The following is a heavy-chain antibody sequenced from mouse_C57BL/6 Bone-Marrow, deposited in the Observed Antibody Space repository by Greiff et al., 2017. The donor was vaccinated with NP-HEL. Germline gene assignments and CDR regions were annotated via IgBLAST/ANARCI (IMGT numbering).Heavy chain of an antibody. J-gene: IGHJ4*01. V-gene: IGHV14-4*01. D-gene: IGHD2-12*01. CDR1: GYSFTDYN. Sequence: VQLQQSGPELVKPGASVKISCKASGYSFTDYNMNWVKQSNGKSLEWIGWIDPENGDTEYASKFQGKATITADTSSNTAYLQLSSLTSEDTAVYYCTTDSSMDYWGQGTSVTVSS. CDR3: TTDSSMDY. CDR2: IDPENGDT.